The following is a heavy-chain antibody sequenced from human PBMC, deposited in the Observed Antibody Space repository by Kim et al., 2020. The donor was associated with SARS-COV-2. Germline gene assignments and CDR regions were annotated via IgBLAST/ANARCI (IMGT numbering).Heavy chain of an antibody. V-gene: IGHV4-34*01. J-gene: IGHJ3*02. Sequence: SETLSLTCAVYGGSFSGYYWSWIRQPPGKGLEWIGEINHSGSTNYNPSLKSRVTISVDTSKNQFSLKLSSVTAADTAVYYCARATVILLWFGESSGAFDIWGQGTMVTVSS. CDR1: GGSFSGYY. CDR3: ARATVILLWFGESSGAFDI. D-gene: IGHD3-10*01. CDR2: INHSGST.